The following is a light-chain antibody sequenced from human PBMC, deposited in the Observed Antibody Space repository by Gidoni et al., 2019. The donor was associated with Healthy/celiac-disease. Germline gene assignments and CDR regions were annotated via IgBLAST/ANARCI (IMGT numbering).Light chain of an antibody. Sequence: DVVMTQSPLSLPVTLGQPASISCRSSQSLVYSDGNTYLNWFQQRPGQSPRRLIYKVSNRDSVVPDRFSGSGSGTDFTLKISRVEAEDVGVYYGMQGTHWPPFGGGTKVEIK. V-gene: IGKV2-30*01. CDR3: MQGTHWPP. CDR1: QSLVYSDGNTY. J-gene: IGKJ4*01. CDR2: KVS.